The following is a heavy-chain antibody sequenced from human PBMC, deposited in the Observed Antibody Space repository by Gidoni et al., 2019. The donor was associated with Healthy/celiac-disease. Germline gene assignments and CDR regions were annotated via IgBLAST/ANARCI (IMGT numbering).Heavy chain of an antibody. Sequence: LHLQESGPRLVTPSETLSLTCTVSGGSVSNADYYWCWIRQSPGKGLEWIGTVYFRGPTYYNPSLKSRVTISPDTSHNQFSLRLSSVTAADTAVYYCARDVRYSSSWSHFDFWGQGTLVTVSS. CDR2: VYFRGPT. V-gene: IGHV4-39*07. D-gene: IGHD6-13*01. CDR1: GGSVSNADYY. J-gene: IGHJ4*02. CDR3: ARDVRYSSSWSHFDF.